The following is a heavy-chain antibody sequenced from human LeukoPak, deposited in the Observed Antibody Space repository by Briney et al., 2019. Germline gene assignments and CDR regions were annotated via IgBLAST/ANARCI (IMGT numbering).Heavy chain of an antibody. CDR2: VSPNSGGT. CDR3: ARDPGVTNWFDP. V-gene: IGHV1-2*02. J-gene: IGHJ5*02. D-gene: IGHD2-21*02. CDR1: GYTFTGHS. Sequence: ASVKVSCKASGYTFTGHSIHWVRQAPGQGLEWMGWVSPNSGGTKYAQKFQGRVTMTRDTSIGTAYMELTSLTSDDTAVYYCARDPGVTNWFDPWGQGTLVTVSS.